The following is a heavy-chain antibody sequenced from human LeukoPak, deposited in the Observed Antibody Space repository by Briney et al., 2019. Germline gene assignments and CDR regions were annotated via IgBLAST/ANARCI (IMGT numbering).Heavy chain of an antibody. J-gene: IGHJ4*02. D-gene: IGHD1-1*01. CDR2: VSYCGRN. CDR1: GASLSIYY. CDR3: ARHERGAENFDY. Sequence: SETLSLTCTVSGASLSIYYWSWIRHPPGKGLECIGYVSYCGRNNHNPSLKIRVTISADTSKNQFSLKRTAVTAADTSVYYCARHERGAENFDYWGQGTLVTVSS. V-gene: IGHV4-59*08.